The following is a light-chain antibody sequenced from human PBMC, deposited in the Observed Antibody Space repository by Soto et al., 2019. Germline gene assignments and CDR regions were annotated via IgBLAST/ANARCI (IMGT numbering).Light chain of an antibody. CDR1: SSDVGGYNY. V-gene: IGLV2-14*01. CDR2: DVS. CDR3: SSYTSIRPYV. J-gene: IGLJ1*01. Sequence: QSVLTQPASVSGSPGQSITISCTGTSSDVGGYNYVSWYQQHPGKAPKLMIYDVSNRPSGVSNRFSGSKSGNTASLTISGLQADDEADYYCSSYTSIRPYVCVTGTKVTVL.